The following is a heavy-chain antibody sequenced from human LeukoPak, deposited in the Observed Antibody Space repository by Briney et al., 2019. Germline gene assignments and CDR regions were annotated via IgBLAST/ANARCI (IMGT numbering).Heavy chain of an antibody. V-gene: IGHV3-21*01. CDR3: ARDQDDGDYYYGMDV. CDR2: ISSSSRYI. J-gene: IGHJ6*02. Sequence: GGSLRLSCAASGFTFSSYSMNWVRQAPGKGLEWVSSISSSSRYIYYADSVKGRFTISRDNAKNSLYLQMNSLRAEDTAVYYCARDQDDGDYYYGMDVWGQGTTVTVSS. CDR1: GFTFSSYS. D-gene: IGHD3-16*01.